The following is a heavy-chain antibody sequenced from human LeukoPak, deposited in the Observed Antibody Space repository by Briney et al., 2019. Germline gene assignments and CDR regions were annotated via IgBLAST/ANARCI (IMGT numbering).Heavy chain of an antibody. J-gene: IGHJ4*02. CDR1: GFNFDRYT. CDR3: AKELDTMFFDY. D-gene: IGHD3-10*02. V-gene: IGHV3-43*01. Sequence: GGSLRLSCATSGFNFDRYTIHWVRQAPGKGLEWVSLAGWAGGTTFYSDSVRGRFTISRDSGRKSVYLQMNSLTTDGTAFYFCAKELDTMFFDYWGQGALVTVSS. CDR2: AGWAGGTT.